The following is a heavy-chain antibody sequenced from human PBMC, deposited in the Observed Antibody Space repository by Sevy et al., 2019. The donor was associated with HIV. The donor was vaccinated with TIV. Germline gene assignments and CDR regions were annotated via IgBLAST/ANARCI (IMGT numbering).Heavy chain of an antibody. Sequence: ASVKVSCKASGYTFSSYGSSWVRQAPGQGLEWMGWISAYNGDTHYEQMLQGRVTMTTDTSTSTAYMELRSLRSDDTAMYYCARGGKGYVFDIWGQGTMVTVSS. CDR1: GYTFSSYG. CDR2: ISAYNGDT. J-gene: IGHJ3*02. V-gene: IGHV1-18*04. CDR3: ARGGKGYVFDI. D-gene: IGHD3-10*01.